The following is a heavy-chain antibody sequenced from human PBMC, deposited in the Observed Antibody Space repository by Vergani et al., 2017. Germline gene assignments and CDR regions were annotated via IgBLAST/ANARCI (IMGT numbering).Heavy chain of an antibody. Sequence: VQLLESGGGLVQPGGSLRLPCAASGFTFSSYAMSWVRQAPGKGLEWVSAISGSGGSTYYADSVKGRFTLSRDNSKNTLYLQMNSLRAEDTAVYYCAKDLRMVRGAFDYWGQGTLVTVSS. D-gene: IGHD3-10*01. J-gene: IGHJ4*02. CDR1: GFTFSSYA. CDR2: ISGSGGST. V-gene: IGHV3-23*01. CDR3: AKDLRMVRGAFDY.